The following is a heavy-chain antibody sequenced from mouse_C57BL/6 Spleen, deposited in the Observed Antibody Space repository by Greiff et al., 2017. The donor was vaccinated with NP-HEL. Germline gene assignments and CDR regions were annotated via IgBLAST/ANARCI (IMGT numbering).Heavy chain of an antibody. D-gene: IGHD1-1*01. CDR1: GFSFNTYA. V-gene: IGHV10-1*01. CDR2: IRSKSNNYAT. Sequence: EVQLVESGGGLVQPKGSLKLSCAASGFSFNTYAMNWVRQAPGKGLEWVARIRSKSNNYATYYADSVKDRFTISRDDSESMLYLQMNNLKTEDTAMYYCVRHLTTVMDYWGQGTSVTVSS. J-gene: IGHJ4*01. CDR3: VRHLTTVMDY.